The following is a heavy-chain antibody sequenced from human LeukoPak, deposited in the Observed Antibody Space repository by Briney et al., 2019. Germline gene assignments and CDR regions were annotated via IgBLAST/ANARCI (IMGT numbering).Heavy chain of an antibody. V-gene: IGHV3-7*01. D-gene: IGHD3-10*01. Sequence: GGSLRLSCAASGFTFSSYWMSWVRQAPGKGLEWVANIKQDGSEKYYVDSVKGRFTISRDNAKKSLYLQMNSLRAEDSAVYYCARVVVRGRFKEENGFIDVWGKGTTVTVSS. J-gene: IGHJ6*03. CDR1: GFTFSSYW. CDR2: IKQDGSEK. CDR3: ARVVVRGRFKEENGFIDV.